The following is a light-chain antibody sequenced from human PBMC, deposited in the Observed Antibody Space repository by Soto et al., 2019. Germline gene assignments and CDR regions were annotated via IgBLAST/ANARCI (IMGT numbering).Light chain of an antibody. Sequence: QSVLTQPASVSGSPGQSITISCTGTVGLVSWYQQHPGKVPKLIIYDDTKRPSGVSSRVSGSKSGNTASLTISGLQTEDEADYYCSLYSGGRAYVFGTGTKVTVL. J-gene: IGLJ1*01. V-gene: IGLV2-23*01. CDR3: SLYSGGRAYV. CDR1: VGL. CDR2: DDT.